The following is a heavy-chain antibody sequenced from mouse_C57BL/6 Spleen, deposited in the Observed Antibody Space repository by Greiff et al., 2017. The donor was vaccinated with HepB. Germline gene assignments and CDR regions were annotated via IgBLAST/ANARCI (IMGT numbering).Heavy chain of an antibody. CDR2: IDPSDSYT. CDR1: GYTFTSYW. D-gene: IGHD3-2*02. CDR3: ARSGEFD. V-gene: IGHV1-50*01. J-gene: IGHJ3*01. Sequence: QVQLQQSGAELVKPGASVKLSCKASGYTFTSYWMQWVKQRPGQGLEWIGEIDPSDSYTNYNQKFKGKATLTVDTSSSTAYMQLSSLTSEDSAVYYCARSGEFDWGQGTLVTVSA.